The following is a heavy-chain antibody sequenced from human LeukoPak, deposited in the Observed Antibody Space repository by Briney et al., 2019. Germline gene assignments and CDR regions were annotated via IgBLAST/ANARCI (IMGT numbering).Heavy chain of an antibody. CDR3: AKDHPTIFGVVISSRLALPDY. Sequence: PGGSLRLSCAASGFTFSSYWMSWVRQAPGKGLEWVANIKQDGSEKYYVDSVKGRFTISRDNSKNTLYLQMNSLRAEDTAVYYCAKDHPTIFGVVISSRLALPDYWGQGTLVTVSS. J-gene: IGHJ4*02. V-gene: IGHV3-7*01. D-gene: IGHD3-3*01. CDR2: IKQDGSEK. CDR1: GFTFSSYW.